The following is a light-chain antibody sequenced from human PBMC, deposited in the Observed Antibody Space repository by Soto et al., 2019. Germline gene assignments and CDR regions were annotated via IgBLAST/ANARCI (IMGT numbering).Light chain of an antibody. J-gene: IGKJ5*01. CDR1: QSVNSN. CDR2: GIS. CDR3: QQHTQWPIT. V-gene: IGKV3D-15*01. Sequence: EVVMTQSPATLSVSPGERATLSCRASQSVNSNYLAWYQQKPGQPPRLLIYGISTRATDIPDRFSASGSGTEFTLTVSSLQPEDFAIYYCQQHTQWPITFGQGTRLEMK.